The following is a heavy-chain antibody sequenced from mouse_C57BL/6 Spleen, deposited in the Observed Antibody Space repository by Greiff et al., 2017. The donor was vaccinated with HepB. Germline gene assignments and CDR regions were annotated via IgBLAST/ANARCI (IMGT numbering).Heavy chain of an antibody. D-gene: IGHD2-2*01. J-gene: IGHJ2*01. CDR1: GYTFTSYG. Sequence: QVQLQQSGAELARPGASVKLSCKASGYTFTSYGISWVKQRTGQGLEWIGEIYPRSGNTYYNEKFKGKATLTADKSSSTAYMELSSLTSEDSAVYFCARVYGYDEGYYFDYWGQGTTLTVSS. CDR2: IYPRSGNT. V-gene: IGHV1-81*01. CDR3: ARVYGYDEGYYFDY.